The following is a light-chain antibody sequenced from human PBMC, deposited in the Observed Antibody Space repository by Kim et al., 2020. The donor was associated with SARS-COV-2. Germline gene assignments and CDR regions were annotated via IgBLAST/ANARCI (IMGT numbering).Light chain of an antibody. CDR2: GAS. CDR3: QQYGSSPQT. Sequence: CPGERATLSCRAIQGVTRHYLAWYQQIPGQAPRLLIYGASSSATGIPDRFSGSGSGTDFTLTISRLEPEDFAVYYCQQYGSSPQTFGQGTKVEIK. J-gene: IGKJ1*01. CDR1: QGVTRHY. V-gene: IGKV3-20*01.